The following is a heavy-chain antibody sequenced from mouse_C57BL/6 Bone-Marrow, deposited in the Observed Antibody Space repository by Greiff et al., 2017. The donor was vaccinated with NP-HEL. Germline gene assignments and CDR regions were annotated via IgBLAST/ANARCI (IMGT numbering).Heavy chain of an antibody. D-gene: IGHD4-1*01. J-gene: IGHJ4*01. Sequence: QVQLQQPGAELVRPGSSVKLSCKASGYTFTSYWMHWVKQRPIQGLEWIGNIDPSDSETHYNQKFKDKATLTVDKSSSTAYMQLSSLTSEDSAVDYCARSPWEYYAMDYWGQGTSVTVSS. CDR1: GYTFTSYW. V-gene: IGHV1-52*01. CDR3: ARSPWEYYAMDY. CDR2: IDPSDSET.